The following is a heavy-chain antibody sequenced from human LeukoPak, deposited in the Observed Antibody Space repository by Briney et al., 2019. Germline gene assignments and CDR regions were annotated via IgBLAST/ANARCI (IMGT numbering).Heavy chain of an antibody. CDR2: ISSSGSTI. CDR3: AREMDYYDSRPLDY. J-gene: IGHJ4*02. D-gene: IGHD3-22*01. CDR1: GFTFSGYE. V-gene: IGHV3-48*03. Sequence: GGSLRLSCAASGFTFSGYEMNWVRQAPGKGLEWLSYISSSGSTIYYADSVKGRFTISRDNAKNSLYLHMNSLRAEDTAVYYCAREMDYYDSRPLDYWGQGTLVTVSS.